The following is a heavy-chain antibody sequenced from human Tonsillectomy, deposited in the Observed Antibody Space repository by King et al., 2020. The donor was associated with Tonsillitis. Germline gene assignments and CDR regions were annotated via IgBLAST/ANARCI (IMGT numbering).Heavy chain of an antibody. CDR3: ARNVYGISGDYVGYFDS. Sequence: LVQSGAEVKKPGSSVKVSCTASGGTFSNYAISWMRQAPGQGLEWMGRIIPILDITNYEQKFQGRVTVSADKSTTTAYMELSSLRSDDTAVYYCARNVYGISGDYVGYFDSWGQGTLVTVSS. D-gene: IGHD4-17*01. CDR1: GGTFSNYA. CDR2: IIPILDIT. V-gene: IGHV1-69*04. J-gene: IGHJ4*02.